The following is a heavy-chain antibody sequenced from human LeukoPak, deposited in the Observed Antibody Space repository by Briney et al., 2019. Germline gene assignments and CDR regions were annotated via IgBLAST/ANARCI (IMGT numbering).Heavy chain of an antibody. CDR2: ISWNSGLI. V-gene: IGHV3-9*01. J-gene: IGHJ4*02. D-gene: IGHD3-10*01. CDR3: ARVRGSVSYPYYLDY. CDR1: GFTFDEYA. Sequence: GGSLRLSCAVSGFTFDEYAMHWVRQAPGKGLEWVSGISWNSGLIDYADSVKGRFTISRDNAKNSLYLQMNSLRAEDTAVYYCARVRGSVSYPYYLDYWGQGTLVTVSS.